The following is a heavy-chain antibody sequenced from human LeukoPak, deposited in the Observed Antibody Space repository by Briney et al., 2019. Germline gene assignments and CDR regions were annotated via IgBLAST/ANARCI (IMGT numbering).Heavy chain of an antibody. D-gene: IGHD2-2*01. J-gene: IGHJ3*02. V-gene: IGHV4-30-2*01. Sequence: SQTLSLTCAVSGGSISSGGYSWGWIRQTRGKGLEWIGYIYRSGSTYYNPSLKSRVTISVDMSKNQFSLKLRSVTAADTAVYYCARGAAAAGDGFDIWGQGTMVIVSS. CDR3: ARGAAAAGDGFDI. CDR1: GGSISSGGYS. CDR2: IYRSGST.